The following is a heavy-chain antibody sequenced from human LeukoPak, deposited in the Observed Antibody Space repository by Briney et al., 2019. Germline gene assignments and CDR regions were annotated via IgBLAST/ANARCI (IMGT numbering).Heavy chain of an antibody. V-gene: IGHV4-4*07. CDR2: IYTSGST. J-gene: IGHJ5*02. CDR1: GGSISSYH. Sequence: SETLSLTCTVSGGSISSYHWSWIRQPAGKGLEWIGRIYTSGSTNYNPSLKSRVTISVDKSKNQFSLKLTSVTAADTAVYYCARGVAAARNWFDPWGQGTLVTVSS. D-gene: IGHD6-13*01. CDR3: ARGVAAARNWFDP.